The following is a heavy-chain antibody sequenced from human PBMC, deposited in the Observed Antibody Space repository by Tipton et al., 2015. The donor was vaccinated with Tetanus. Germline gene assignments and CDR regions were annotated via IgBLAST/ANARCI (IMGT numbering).Heavy chain of an antibody. J-gene: IGHJ4*02. Sequence: GLVKPSQTLSLTCTVSGGSISSGGYYWSWIRQHPGKGLEWIGDIYYSGSTYYNPSLKSRVTISVDTSKNQFSLKLNSVTAADTAVYYCARARYGDPDYWGQGTQVTVSS. CDR1: GGSISSGGYY. CDR3: ARARYGDPDY. D-gene: IGHD4-17*01. CDR2: IYYSGST. V-gene: IGHV4-31*03.